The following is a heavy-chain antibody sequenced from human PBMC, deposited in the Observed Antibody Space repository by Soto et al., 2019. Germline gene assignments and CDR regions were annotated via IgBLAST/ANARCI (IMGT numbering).Heavy chain of an antibody. CDR2: ISDSGGRT. J-gene: IGHJ6*02. Sequence: DVQLLESGGGLVQPGKSLRLSCAASGFSFISYAMSWVRQVPGKRLEWVSSISDSGGRTFYAESVEGRLTISRDDSTSTLFLQINSLRAEDTAIYYCTKGGVRFLEWLGDVWGQGTTVTVSS. CDR1: GFSFISYA. CDR3: TKGGVRFLEWLGDV. D-gene: IGHD3-3*01. V-gene: IGHV3-23*01.